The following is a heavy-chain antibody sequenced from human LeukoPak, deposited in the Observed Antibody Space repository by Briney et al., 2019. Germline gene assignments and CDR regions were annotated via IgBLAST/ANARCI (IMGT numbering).Heavy chain of an antibody. V-gene: IGHV1-46*01. CDR1: GYTFTSYY. J-gene: IGHJ5*02. Sequence: ASVKVSCKASGYTFTSYYMHWVRQAPGQGLEWMGIINPSGGSTSYAQKFQGRVTMTTDTSTSTAYMELRSLRSNDTAVYYCARPLGAAFDPWGQGTLVTVSS. CDR2: INPSGGST. D-gene: IGHD3-16*01. CDR3: ARPLGAAFDP.